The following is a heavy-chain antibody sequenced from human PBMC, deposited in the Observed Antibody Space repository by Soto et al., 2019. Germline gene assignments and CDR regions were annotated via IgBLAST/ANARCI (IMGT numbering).Heavy chain of an antibody. D-gene: IGHD6-19*01. Sequence: QVQLVQSGAEVKKPGASVKVSCKASGYTFTSYGITWVRQAPGQGLEWMGWISAYNGNTNYAQKLQGRVTMTTDTSTTTAYMELRSLRSDDTAVYYCARAQDYIAVAGMAGLWVWGQGTLVTVSS. CDR3: ARAQDYIAVAGMAGLWV. CDR2: ISAYNGNT. V-gene: IGHV1-18*01. J-gene: IGHJ4*02. CDR1: GYTFTSYG.